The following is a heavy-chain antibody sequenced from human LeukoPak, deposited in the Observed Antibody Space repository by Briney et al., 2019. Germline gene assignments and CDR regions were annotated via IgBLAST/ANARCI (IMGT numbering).Heavy chain of an antibody. V-gene: IGHV4-59*01. J-gene: IGHJ3*02. CDR1: GGSISSYY. D-gene: IGHD3-22*01. Sequence: TSETLSLTCTVSGGSISSYYWSWIRQPPGKGLEWLGYIYYSGSTNYNPSLKSRVTISVDTSKNQFSLKLSSVTAADTAVYYCARAVAYYYDSSGYPDAFDIWGQGTMVTVSS. CDR3: ARAVAYYYDSSGYPDAFDI. CDR2: IYYSGST.